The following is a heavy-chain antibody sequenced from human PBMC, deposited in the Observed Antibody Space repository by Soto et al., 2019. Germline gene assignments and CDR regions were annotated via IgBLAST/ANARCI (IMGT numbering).Heavy chain of an antibody. J-gene: IGHJ1*01. CDR3: ASGQYSSAWYRAEYFQR. D-gene: IGHD6-19*01. Sequence: PSETLSLTCTVSGGSISSYYWSWIRQHPGKGLEWIGDIFYSGNPQYNPSLKSRVTISVDTSKNQFSLKLSSVTAADTAVYYCASGQYSSAWYRAEYFQRWGQGTLVTVSS. CDR1: GGSISSYY. V-gene: IGHV4-59*06. CDR2: IFYSGNP.